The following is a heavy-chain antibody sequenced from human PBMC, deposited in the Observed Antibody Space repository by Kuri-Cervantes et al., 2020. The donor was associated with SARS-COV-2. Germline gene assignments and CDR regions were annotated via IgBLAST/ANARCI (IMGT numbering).Heavy chain of an antibody. Sequence: ASVKVSCKAFGYTFTTYFLYWVRQAPGQGLEWMGIINPSGGNTTYAQKFQGRVTMTRDTSTSTVYMELSSLGSEDTAVYYCARPVGASLRTDVWGQGTTVTVSS. CDR2: INPSGGNT. V-gene: IGHV1-46*01. CDR1: GYTFTTYF. D-gene: IGHD1-26*01. CDR3: ARPVGASLRTDV. J-gene: IGHJ6*02.